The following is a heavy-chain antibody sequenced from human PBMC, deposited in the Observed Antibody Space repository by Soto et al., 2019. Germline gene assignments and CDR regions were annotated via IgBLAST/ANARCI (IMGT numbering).Heavy chain of an antibody. CDR2: ISYSGNT. V-gene: IGHV4-61*01. J-gene: IGHJ6*02. Sequence: PSETLSLTCTVSGGSVNSGTYYWSWIRQPPGKGLEWIGSISYSGNTNYNPSLKSRVTISVDTSKTQFSLKLNSVTAADTAVYYCARDRRGVFEWRHLTQYYYGVDVWGQGTTVTVSS. CDR1: GGSVNSGTYY. CDR3: ARDRRGVFEWRHLTQYYYGVDV. D-gene: IGHD3-9*01.